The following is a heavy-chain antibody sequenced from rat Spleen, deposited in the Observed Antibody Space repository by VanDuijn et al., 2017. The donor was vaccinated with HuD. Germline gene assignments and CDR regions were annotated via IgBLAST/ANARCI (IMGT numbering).Heavy chain of an antibody. D-gene: IGHD1-5*01. V-gene: IGHV5-7*01. J-gene: IGHJ2*01. CDR2: ISYDGTTT. Sequence: EVQLVESGGDLVQPGRSLRLSCAASGFTFSDYNMAWVRQAPKKGLEWVTAISYDGTTTYYRDSVKGRFTISRDNAHRTLYLQMDSLRSEDTATYYCARQGGRYRYNYDYFDYWGQGVMVTVSS. CDR1: GFTFSDYN. CDR3: ARQGGRYRYNYDYFDY.